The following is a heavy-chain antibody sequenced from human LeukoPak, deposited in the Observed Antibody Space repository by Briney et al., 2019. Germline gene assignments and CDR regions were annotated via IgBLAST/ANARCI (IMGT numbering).Heavy chain of an antibody. D-gene: IGHD2-2*01. Sequence: SETLSLTCTVSGGSISSSSYYWGWIRQPPGKGLEWIGYIYYSGSTNYNPSLKSRVTISVDTSKNQFSLKLSSVTAADTAVYYCARHTSFYYYYYMDVWGKGTTVTVSS. V-gene: IGHV4-61*05. J-gene: IGHJ6*03. CDR2: IYYSGST. CDR1: GGSISSSSYY. CDR3: ARHTSFYYYYYMDV.